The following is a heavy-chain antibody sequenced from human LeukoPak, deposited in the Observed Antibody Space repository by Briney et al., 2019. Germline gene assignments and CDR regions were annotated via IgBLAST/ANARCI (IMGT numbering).Heavy chain of an antibody. CDR1: GGTFSSYA. J-gene: IGHJ6*03. D-gene: IGHD3-3*01. V-gene: IGHV1-69*13. Sequence: GASVKVSFKASGGTFSSYAISWVRQAPGQGLEWMGGIIPIFGTANYAQKFQGRVTITADESTSTAYMELSSLRSEDTAVYYCARGYYDFWSGYYPTLSYYYYYMDVWGKGTTVTVSS. CDR2: IIPIFGTA. CDR3: ARGYYDFWSGYYPTLSYYYYYMDV.